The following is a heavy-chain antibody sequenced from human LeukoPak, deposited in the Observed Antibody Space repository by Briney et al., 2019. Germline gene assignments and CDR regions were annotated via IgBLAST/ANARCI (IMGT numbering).Heavy chain of an antibody. CDR2: IIPIFGTA. V-gene: IGHV1-69*06. Sequence: GASVKVSCKASGGTFSSYAISWVRQAPGQGREWMGGIIPIFGTANYAQKFQSRVTITADKSTSTAYMELSSLRSEDTAVYYCARSRITMVRERSLPRSAFDIWGQGTMVTVSS. D-gene: IGHD3-10*01. CDR3: ARSRITMVRERSLPRSAFDI. CDR1: GGTFSSYA. J-gene: IGHJ3*02.